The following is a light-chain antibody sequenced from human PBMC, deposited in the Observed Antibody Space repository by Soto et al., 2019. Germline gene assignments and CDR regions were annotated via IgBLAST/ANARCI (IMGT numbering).Light chain of an antibody. J-gene: IGKJ1*01. V-gene: IGKV1-5*03. CDR1: QSISSW. CDR3: QQYNGYGSWT. Sequence: DIQMTQSPSTLSASVGDRVTITCRASQSISSWMAWYQQKPGKAPKLLIYKPSTLESGVPSRFSGSASGTEFTLTISSLPPDDFATYCCQQYNGYGSWTFGQGTKVEIK. CDR2: KPS.